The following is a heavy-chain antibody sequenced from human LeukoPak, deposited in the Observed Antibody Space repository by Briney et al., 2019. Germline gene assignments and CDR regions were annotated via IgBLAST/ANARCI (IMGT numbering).Heavy chain of an antibody. J-gene: IGHJ4*02. CDR1: GFTFSGYW. CDR3: ARARWVSGCYYFDY. CDR2: IKQDGSEN. V-gene: IGHV3-7*01. Sequence: PGGSLRLSCAASGFTFSGYWMSWVRQPPGKGLGWVANIKQDGSENYYVDSVKGRFTISRDNAKNSLYLQMNSLRAEDTAVYYCARARWVSGCYYFDYWGQGTLVTVSS. D-gene: IGHD6-19*01.